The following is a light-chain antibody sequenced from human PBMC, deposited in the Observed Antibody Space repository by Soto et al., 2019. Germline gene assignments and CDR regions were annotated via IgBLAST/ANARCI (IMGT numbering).Light chain of an antibody. Sequence: EIAMTQSPATLSVSPGQRATLSCRASQNVNSNLAWYQQKPGHAPSLLMYNVSTRATGFPARFSGSGSGTDFTLTISSLEPEDFATYYCQQRNNWPITFGQGTRLEF. V-gene: IGKV3-15*01. CDR3: QQRNNWPIT. CDR2: NVS. CDR1: QNVNSN. J-gene: IGKJ5*01.